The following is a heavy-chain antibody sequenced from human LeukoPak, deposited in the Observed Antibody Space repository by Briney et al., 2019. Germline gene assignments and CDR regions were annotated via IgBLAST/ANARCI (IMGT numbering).Heavy chain of an antibody. Sequence: SETLSLTCAVYGGSFSGYYWSWIRQPPGKGLEWIGEINHSGSTNYNPSLKSRVTISVDTSKNQFSLKLSSVTAADTAVYYCARDYGGNSSDIWGQGTMVTVSS. J-gene: IGHJ3*02. V-gene: IGHV4-34*01. CDR3: ARDYGGNSSDI. CDR2: INHSGST. D-gene: IGHD4-23*01. CDR1: GGSFSGYY.